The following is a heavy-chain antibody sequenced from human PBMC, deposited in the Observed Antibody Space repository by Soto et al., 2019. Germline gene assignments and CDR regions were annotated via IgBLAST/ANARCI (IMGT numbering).Heavy chain of an antibody. CDR2: IVVGSGNT. D-gene: IGHD2-15*01. Sequence: ASVKVSCKASGFTFTSSAVQWVRQARGQRLEWIGWIVVGSGNTNYAQKFQERVTITRDMSTSTAYMELSSLRSEDTAVYYCAAAPYCSGGSCYYAFDIWGQGTMVTVSS. CDR3: AAAPYCSGGSCYYAFDI. V-gene: IGHV1-58*01. J-gene: IGHJ3*02. CDR1: GFTFTSSA.